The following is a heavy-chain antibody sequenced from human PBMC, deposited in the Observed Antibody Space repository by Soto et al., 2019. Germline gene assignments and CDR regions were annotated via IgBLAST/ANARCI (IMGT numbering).Heavy chain of an antibody. J-gene: IGHJ4*02. Sequence: SLGLSCAASGFTFSLYWMGWVRQAPGKGLEWVANLKGDGSEKYFLESVKGRFTTSRDNAKNSFYLHMNNLRAEDTAVYFCTRMGLWEKLTDLWGQGTSVTVSS. CDR3: TRMGLWEKLTDL. D-gene: IGHD1-26*01. V-gene: IGHV3-7*01. CDR2: LKGDGSEK. CDR1: GFTFSLYW.